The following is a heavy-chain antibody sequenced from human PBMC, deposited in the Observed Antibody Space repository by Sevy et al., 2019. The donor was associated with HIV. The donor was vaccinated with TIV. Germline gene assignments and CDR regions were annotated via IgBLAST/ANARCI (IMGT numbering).Heavy chain of an antibody. CDR1: GFTFSSYA. CDR2: LSGSGGST. Sequence: GGSLRLSCAASGFTFSSYAMSWVRRAPGKGLEWVSALSGSGGSTYYADSVKGRFTISRDNSKNTLYLQMNSLRAEDTAVYYCAKGVTMIVVARTFDYWGQGTLVTVSS. D-gene: IGHD3-22*01. J-gene: IGHJ4*02. V-gene: IGHV3-23*01. CDR3: AKGVTMIVVARTFDY.